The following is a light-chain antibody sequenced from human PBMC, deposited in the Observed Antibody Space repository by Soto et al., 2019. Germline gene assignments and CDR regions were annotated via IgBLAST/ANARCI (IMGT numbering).Light chain of an antibody. CDR2: QDA. Sequence: SYELTQPPSVSVSPGQTATITCSGDGLENKYACWYQQKPGQSPILVIYQDAKRPSGIPERFSGSNSGTTATLTISGTQAVDEADYYCQAWDRSTAVFGGGTKLTVL. CDR3: QAWDRSTAV. CDR1: GLENKY. V-gene: IGLV3-1*01. J-gene: IGLJ2*01.